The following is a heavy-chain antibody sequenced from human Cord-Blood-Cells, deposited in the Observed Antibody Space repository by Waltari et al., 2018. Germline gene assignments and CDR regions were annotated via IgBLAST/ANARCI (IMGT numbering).Heavy chain of an antibody. CDR2: INPNSGGT. V-gene: IGHV1-2*02. J-gene: IGHJ4*02. D-gene: IGHD1-26*01. CDR1: GYTFTGYN. Sequence: QVQLVQSGAEVRKPGASVKVSCKVSGYTFTGYNRTWVRPAPGQGLEWMGWINPNSGGTNYAQKFQGRVTMTRDTSISTAYMELSRLRSDDTAVYYCARRAFREFDYWGQGTLVTVSS. CDR3: ARRAFREFDY.